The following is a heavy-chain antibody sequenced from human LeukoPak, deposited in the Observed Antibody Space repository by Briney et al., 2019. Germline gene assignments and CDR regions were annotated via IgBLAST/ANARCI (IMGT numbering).Heavy chain of an antibody. V-gene: IGHV4-59*01. D-gene: IGHD3-22*01. CDR2: IYYSGST. J-gene: IGHJ5*02. CDR1: GGSISSYY. Sequence: ETLSLTCTVSGGSISSYYWSWIRQPPGKGLEWIGYIYYSGSTNYNPSLKSRVTISVDTSKNQFSLKLSSVTAADTAVYYCARGVADDSSGYLVGTWGQGTLVTVSS. CDR3: ARGVADDSSGYLVGT.